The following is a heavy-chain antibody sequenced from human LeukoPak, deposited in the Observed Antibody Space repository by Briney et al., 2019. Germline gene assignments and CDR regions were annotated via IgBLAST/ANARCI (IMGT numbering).Heavy chain of an antibody. CDR2: IYYSGST. V-gene: IGHV4-39*01. CDR3: ARSWRPDGYGMDV. CDR1: GGSISSSSYY. J-gene: IGHJ6*02. Sequence: SETLSLTCTVSGGSISSSSYYWGWIRQPPGKGLEWIGSIYYSGSTYYNPSLKSRVTISVDTSKNQFSLKLSSVTAADTAVYYCARSWRPDGYGMDVWGQGTTVTVSS. D-gene: IGHD6-25*01.